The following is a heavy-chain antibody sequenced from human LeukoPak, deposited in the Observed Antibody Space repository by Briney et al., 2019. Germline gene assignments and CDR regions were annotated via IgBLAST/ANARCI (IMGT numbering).Heavy chain of an antibody. D-gene: IGHD4-17*01. CDR3: ARSLVTTYYYYYGMDV. Sequence: GASVKVSCKASGGTFSSYAISWVRRTPGQGLEWMGRIIPILGIANYAQKFQGRVTITADKSTSTAYMELSSLRSEDTAVYYCARSLVTTYYYYYGMDVWGQGTTVTVSS. CDR1: GGTFSSYA. V-gene: IGHV1-69*04. J-gene: IGHJ6*02. CDR2: IIPILGIA.